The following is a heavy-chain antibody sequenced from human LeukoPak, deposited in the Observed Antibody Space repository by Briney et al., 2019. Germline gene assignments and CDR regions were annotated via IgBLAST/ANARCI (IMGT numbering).Heavy chain of an antibody. CDR3: ARFDGGFDS. CDR1: GFTFKSFV. V-gene: IGHV3-21*05. J-gene: IGHJ4*02. D-gene: IGHD3-9*01. CDR2: ISKRSGHI. Sequence: PGGSLRLSCAASGFTFKSFVMGWVRQAPGRGLEWVSYISKRSGHIYHTDSVEGRFTTSRDNANDSLYLQMNNLRVEDTAIYFCARFDGGFDSWGQGTPVTVSS.